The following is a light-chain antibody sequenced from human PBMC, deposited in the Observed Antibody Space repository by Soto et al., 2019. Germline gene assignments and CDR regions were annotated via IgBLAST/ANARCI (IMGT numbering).Light chain of an antibody. CDR1: QSISNR. CDR3: QQDNSYPFT. V-gene: IGKV1-5*03. J-gene: IGKJ4*01. CDR2: KAS. Sequence: DIQMTQSPSTLYASVGDRVTITCRASQSISNRLAWYQQKPGKAPKLLIYKASTLESGVPPKYSGSGSGTEFTLTIISLQSDDFATYYCQQDNSYPFTFGGGTKVEIK.